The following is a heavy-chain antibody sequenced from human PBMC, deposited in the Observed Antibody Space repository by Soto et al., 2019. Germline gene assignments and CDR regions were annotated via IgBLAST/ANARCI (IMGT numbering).Heavy chain of an antibody. Sequence: ASVKVSCKASGYTFTGYYMHWVRQAPGQGLEWMGWINPNSGGTNYAQKFQGRVTMTRNTSISTAYMELSSLRSEDTAAYYCVKRDGMDVWGQGTTVTAP. CDR1: GYTFTGYY. J-gene: IGHJ6*02. CDR2: INPNSGGT. CDR3: VKRDGMDV. V-gene: IGHV1-2*02.